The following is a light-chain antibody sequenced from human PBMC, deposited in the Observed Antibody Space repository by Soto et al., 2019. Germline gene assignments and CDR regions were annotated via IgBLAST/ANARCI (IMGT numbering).Light chain of an antibody. CDR1: GXXXGGYNY. CDR2: YVS. V-gene: IGLV2-14*01. Sequence: SALTQPASXXXXXXXXIXXSXXXTGXXXGGYNYVSWYQQRPGKAPKVMIYYVSNRPSGVSNRFSGSKSGNTASLTISGLQAEDETDYYCSSYTSASTPLVFGGGTKVTVL. CDR3: SSYTSASTPLV. J-gene: IGLJ2*01.